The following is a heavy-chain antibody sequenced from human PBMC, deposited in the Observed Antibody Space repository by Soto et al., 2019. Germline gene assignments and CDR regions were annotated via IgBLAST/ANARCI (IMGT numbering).Heavy chain of an antibody. V-gene: IGHV1-69*01. CDR1: GATFRSYA. J-gene: IGHJ6*01. Sequence: SVKVSCQASGATFRSYAISWVRQAPEQGLEWMGGIIPIFGTANYAQKFQGRVTITADESTSTAYMELSSLRSEDTAVYYCARPSARYCSGGSCYGGVRYYYGMDVWGQGTTVTVSS. CDR3: ARPSARYCSGGSCYGGVRYYYGMDV. D-gene: IGHD2-15*01. CDR2: IIPIFGTA.